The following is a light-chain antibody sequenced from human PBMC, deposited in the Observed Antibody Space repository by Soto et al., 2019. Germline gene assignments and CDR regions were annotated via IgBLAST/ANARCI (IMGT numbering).Light chain of an antibody. CDR1: QGVSSY. CDR3: QQGFA. V-gene: IGKV3-11*01. CDR2: DAS. J-gene: IGKJ3*01. Sequence: EIVLTQSPATLSLSPGERATLSCRASQGVSSYLAWYQQKPGQAPRLLIYDASNRATGIPARFSGSGSGTDFTLTISSLEPEDFAVYYCQQGFAFGPGTKVDIK.